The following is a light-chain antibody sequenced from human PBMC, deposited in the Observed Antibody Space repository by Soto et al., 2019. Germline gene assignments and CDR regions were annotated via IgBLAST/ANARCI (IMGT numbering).Light chain of an antibody. J-gene: IGLJ3*02. CDR3: QVWDSGSDHWV. CDR1: NIGSKT. V-gene: IGLV3-21*02. CDR2: DDS. Sequence: SSELTQPPSVSVAPGQTARITCDGNNIGSKTVNWYQQKPGQAPVLVVYDDSDRPSGIPERFSGSKSGNTATLAITRVEAGNEAVYFCQVWDSGSDHWVFGGGTKLTVL.